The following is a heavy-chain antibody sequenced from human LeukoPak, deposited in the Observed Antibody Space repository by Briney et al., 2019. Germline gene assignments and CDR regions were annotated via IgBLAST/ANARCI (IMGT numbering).Heavy chain of an antibody. Sequence: GGSVRLSCAGCGWTFSSCAMSWVRQARGKGGEGVSAISGIGSSTYYADSVKGRFTISRDNSKNTLYLQMNSLRAEDTAVYYCAKDHNTIIVDTNIDYWGQGTLVTVSS. V-gene: IGHV3-23*01. CDR2: ISGIGSST. J-gene: IGHJ4*02. CDR1: GWTFSSCA. D-gene: IGHD3-22*01. CDR3: AKDHNTIIVDTNIDY.